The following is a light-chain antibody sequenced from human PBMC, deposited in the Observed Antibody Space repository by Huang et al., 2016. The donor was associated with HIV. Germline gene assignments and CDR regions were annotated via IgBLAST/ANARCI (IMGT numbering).Light chain of an antibody. CDR1: QSIRNNF. Sequence: EIVLTQSPGTLSLSPGERATLSCRASQSIRNNFFAWYQHKPGQAPRLLSYDASSRATGIPDRCSGSGSGTDFTLTISRLEPEDFAVYYWQQYGSSPALSFGGGTKVEIK. J-gene: IGKJ4*01. V-gene: IGKV3-20*01. CDR3: QQYGSSPALS. CDR2: DAS.